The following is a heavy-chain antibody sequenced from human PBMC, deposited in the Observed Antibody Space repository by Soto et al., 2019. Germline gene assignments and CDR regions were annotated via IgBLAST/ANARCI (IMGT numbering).Heavy chain of an antibody. V-gene: IGHV5-51*01. CDR1: GYSFTSYW. D-gene: IGHD6-19*01. CDR2: IYPGDSDT. Sequence: EVQLVQSGAEVKKPGASLKISCKGSGYSFTSYWIGWVRQMPGKGLEWMGIIYPGDSDTRYSPSFQGQVTISADKSIRTAYLQWSRLKASDTAMYYCARHLGGQKQWLVVFDYWGQGTLVTISS. J-gene: IGHJ4*02. CDR3: ARHLGGQKQWLVVFDY.